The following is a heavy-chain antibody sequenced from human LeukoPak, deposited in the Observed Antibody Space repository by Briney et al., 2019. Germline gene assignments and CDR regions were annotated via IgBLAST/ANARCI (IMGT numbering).Heavy chain of an antibody. D-gene: IGHD6-13*01. CDR1: GFTFDSYA. CDR2: VSRFGGTT. Sequence: GGSLRLSCAASGFTFDSYAMGWVRQAPGKWLEWVSAVSRFGGTTYYADSEKGRFTISRDNSNNTVYLQMNSMRVGDTALYYCVKHVGSRWSNNRFDPWGQGTLVTVS. CDR3: VKHVGSRWSNNRFDP. V-gene: IGHV3-23*01. J-gene: IGHJ5*02.